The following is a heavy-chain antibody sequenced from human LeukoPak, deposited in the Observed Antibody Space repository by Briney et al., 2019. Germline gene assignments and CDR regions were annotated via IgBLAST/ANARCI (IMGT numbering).Heavy chain of an antibody. CDR3: ARSEVVYYYDSSGYLPDY. Sequence: SVKVSCKASGGTFSSYAISWVRQAPGQGLEWMGRIIPILGIANYAQKFQGRVTITADKSTSTAYMELSSLRSEDTAVYYCARSEVVYYYDSSGYLPDYWGQGTLVTVSS. CDR2: IIPILGIA. V-gene: IGHV1-69*04. J-gene: IGHJ4*02. CDR1: GGTFSSYA. D-gene: IGHD3-22*01.